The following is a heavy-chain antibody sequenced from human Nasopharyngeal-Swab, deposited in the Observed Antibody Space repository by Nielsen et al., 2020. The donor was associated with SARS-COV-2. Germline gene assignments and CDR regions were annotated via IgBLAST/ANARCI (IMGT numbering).Heavy chain of an antibody. J-gene: IGHJ5*02. CDR1: GGSFSGYY. CDR3: ARGGDWRLSP. D-gene: IGHD6-25*01. Sequence: SETLSLTCAVYGGSFSGYYWTWIRQPPGKGLEWIGEINPGGNTNYNPSLKSRVSISVDTSKNQFSLILSSVTAADTAVYYCARGGDWRLSPWGQGTLVTVSS. V-gene: IGHV4-34*01. CDR2: INPGGNT.